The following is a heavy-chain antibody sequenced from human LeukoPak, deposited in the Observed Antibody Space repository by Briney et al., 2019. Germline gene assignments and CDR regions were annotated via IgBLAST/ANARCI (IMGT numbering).Heavy chain of an antibody. D-gene: IGHD3-10*02. Sequence: SGGSLRLSCAASGFTFDDYAMHWVRQAPGKGLEWVSYISSSGSTIYYADSVKGRFTISRDNAKNSLYLQMNSLRAEDTAVYYCAELGITMIGGVWGKGTTVTISS. J-gene: IGHJ6*04. V-gene: IGHV3-48*03. CDR3: AELGITMIGGV. CDR1: GFTFDDYA. CDR2: ISSSGSTI.